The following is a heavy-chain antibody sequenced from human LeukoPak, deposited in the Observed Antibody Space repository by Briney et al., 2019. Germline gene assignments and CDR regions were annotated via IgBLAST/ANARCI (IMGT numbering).Heavy chain of an antibody. CDR1: GFTFSSYE. CDR3: ARSFHTTGKFGSNWFDP. CDR2: ISSSGSTI. V-gene: IGHV3-48*03. D-gene: IGHD1-1*01. Sequence: GGSLRLSCAASGFTFSSYEMNWVRQAPGKGLEWVSYISSSGSTIYYADSVEGRFTISRDNAKNSLYLQMNSLRAEDTAVYYCARSFHTTGKFGSNWFDPWGQGTLVTVSS. J-gene: IGHJ5*02.